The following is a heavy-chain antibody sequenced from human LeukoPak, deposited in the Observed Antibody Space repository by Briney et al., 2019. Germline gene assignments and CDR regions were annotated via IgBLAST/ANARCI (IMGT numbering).Heavy chain of an antibody. CDR3: AXXXDARILLWFEFYYYYYDMDV. Sequence: SETLSLTCAVYGGSFSYYYWRWIRQPPGKGLEWIGEINHSGSTNYNPSIKSRVTIPVDTSKNHFSLRQSSVTAADTAVYYCAXXXDARILLWFEFYYYYYDMDVWGQGTTVTVSS. J-gene: IGHJ6*02. CDR1: GGSFSYYY. D-gene: IGHD3-10*01. V-gene: IGHV4-34*01. CDR2: INHSGST.